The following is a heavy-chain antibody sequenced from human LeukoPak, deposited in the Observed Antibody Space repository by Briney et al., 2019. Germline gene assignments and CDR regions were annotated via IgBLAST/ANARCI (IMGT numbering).Heavy chain of an antibody. J-gene: IGHJ3*02. V-gene: IGHV3-7*01. CDR2: IKQDGSEK. CDR3: ARDTFPYYYDSSGKRGGPAFDI. CDR1: GFTFSSYW. Sequence: GGSLRLSCAASGFTFSSYWMSWVRQAPGKGLEWVANIKQDGSEKYYVDSVKGRFTISRDNAKNSLYLQMNSLRAEDTAVYYCARDTFPYYYDSSGKRGGPAFDIWGQGTMVTVSS. D-gene: IGHD3-22*01.